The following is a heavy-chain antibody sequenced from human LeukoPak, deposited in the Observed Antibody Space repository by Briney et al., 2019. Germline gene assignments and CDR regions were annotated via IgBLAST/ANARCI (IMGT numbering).Heavy chain of an antibody. J-gene: IGHJ4*02. CDR2: INTNTGNP. Sequence: ASVKVSCKASGYTFTSYAMNWVRQAPGQGLEWMGWINTNTGNPTYAQGFTGRFVFSLDTSVSTAYLQASSLKAEDTAVYYCARGYTKDMTSVTHFDYWGQGTLVTVSS. V-gene: IGHV7-4-1*02. CDR1: GYTFTSYA. CDR3: ARGYTKDMTSVTHFDY. D-gene: IGHD4-17*01.